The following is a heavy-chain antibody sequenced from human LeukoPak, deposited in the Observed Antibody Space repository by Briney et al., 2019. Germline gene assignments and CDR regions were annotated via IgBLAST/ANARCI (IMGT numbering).Heavy chain of an antibody. Sequence: ASVKVSCKASGYTFTSYYMHWVRQAPGQGLEWMGIINPSGGSTSYAQKFQGRVTMTRDTSTSTVYMELCSLRSEDTAVYYCAREYYDFWSGMGYYYYGMDVWGQGTTVSVSS. V-gene: IGHV1-46*01. CDR2: INPSGGST. D-gene: IGHD3-3*01. CDR3: AREYYDFWSGMGYYYYGMDV. J-gene: IGHJ6*02. CDR1: GYTFTSYY.